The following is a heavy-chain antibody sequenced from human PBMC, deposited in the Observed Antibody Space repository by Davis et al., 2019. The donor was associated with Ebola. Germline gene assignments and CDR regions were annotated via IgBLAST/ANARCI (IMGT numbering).Heavy chain of an antibody. D-gene: IGHD6-13*01. J-gene: IGHJ4*02. CDR1: GFTFSSYG. CDR3: AKEGAGIAAAGTKHY. CDR2: IWYDGSNK. Sequence: PGGSLRLSCAASGFTFSSYGMHWVRQAPGKGLEWVAVIWYDGSNKYYADSVKGRFTISRDNSKNTLYLQMNSLRAEDTAVYYCAKEGAGIAAAGTKHYWGQGTLVTVSS. V-gene: IGHV3-33*06.